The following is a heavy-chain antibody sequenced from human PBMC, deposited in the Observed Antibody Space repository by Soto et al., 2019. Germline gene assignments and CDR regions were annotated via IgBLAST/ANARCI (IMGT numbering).Heavy chain of an antibody. D-gene: IGHD4-17*01. CDR1: GGTSSSYA. V-gene: IGHV1-69*13. J-gene: IGHJ5*02. Sequence: SLKVSCKASGGTSSSYAISWVLQAPGQGLEWMGGIIPIFGTANYAQKFQGRVTITADESTSTAYMELSSLRSEDTAVYYCARDLRENWFDPWGQGTLVTVSS. CDR3: ARDLRENWFDP. CDR2: IIPIFGTA.